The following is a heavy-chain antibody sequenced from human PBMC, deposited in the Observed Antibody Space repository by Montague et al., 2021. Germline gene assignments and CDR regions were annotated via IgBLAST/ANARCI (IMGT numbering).Heavy chain of an antibody. CDR1: GFTFSTYW. Sequence: SLRLSCAASGFTFSTYWTGWVRQAPGEGLEWVANIKADGSATYYGDSVKGRFTISRDNSKNTLFLQMNSLRAEDTAICSCARPVCSGDCYGAFDIWGHGTMVTVSS. CDR3: ARPVCSGDCYGAFDI. D-gene: IGHD2-21*02. V-gene: IGHV3-7*02. CDR2: IKADGSAT. J-gene: IGHJ3*02.